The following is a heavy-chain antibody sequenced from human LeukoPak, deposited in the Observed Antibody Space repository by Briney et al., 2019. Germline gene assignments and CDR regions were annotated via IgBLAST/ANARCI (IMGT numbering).Heavy chain of an antibody. Sequence: SETLSLTCTVSGGSISSSSYDWGWIRQPPGKGLEWIGSIYYSGSTYYNPSLKSRVTISVDTSKNQFSLKLSSVTAADTAVYYCASAGSGRYSYGYLTYFDYWGQGTLVTVSS. V-gene: IGHV4-39*01. CDR3: ASAGSGRYSYGYLTYFDY. CDR1: GGSISSSSYD. CDR2: IYYSGST. J-gene: IGHJ4*02. D-gene: IGHD5-18*01.